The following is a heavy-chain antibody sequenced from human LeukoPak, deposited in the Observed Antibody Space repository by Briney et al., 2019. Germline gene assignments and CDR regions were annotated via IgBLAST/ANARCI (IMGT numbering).Heavy chain of an antibody. V-gene: IGHV1-69*05. CDR2: IIPIFGTA. CDR3: ARDTGYGGNS. CDR1: GYTFTGYY. J-gene: IGHJ4*02. D-gene: IGHD4-23*01. Sequence: SVKVSCKASGYTFTGYYMHWVRQAPGQGLEWMGGIIPIFGTANYAQKFQGRVTITTDESTSTAYMELSSLRSEDTAVYYCARDTGYGGNSWGQGTLVTVSS.